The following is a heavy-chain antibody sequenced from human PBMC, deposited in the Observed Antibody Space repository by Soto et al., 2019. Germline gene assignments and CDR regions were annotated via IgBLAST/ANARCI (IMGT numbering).Heavy chain of an antibody. CDR3: AKDRSSSWTFDY. CDR2: IYHSGST. V-gene: IGHV4-4*02. Sequence: SETLSLTCAVSCGSISGSSWWSWVRQPPGKGLEWIGEIYHSGSTNYNPSLKSRVTISVDKSKNQFSLKLSSVTAADTAVYYCAKDRSSSWTFDYWGQGTLVTVSS. D-gene: IGHD6-13*01. CDR1: CGSISGSSW. J-gene: IGHJ4*02.